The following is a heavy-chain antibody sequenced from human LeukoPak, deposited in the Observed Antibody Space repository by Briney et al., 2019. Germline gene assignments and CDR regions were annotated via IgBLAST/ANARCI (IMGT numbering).Heavy chain of an antibody. J-gene: IGHJ5*02. CDR2: IYYSGST. Sequence: SETLSLTCTVSGGSISSYYWSWIRQPPGKGLERIGYIYYSGSTNYNPSLKSRVTISVDTSKNQFSLKLSSVTAADTAVYYCARATVVPAATGFDPWGQGTLVTVSS. V-gene: IGHV4-59*01. CDR3: ARATVVPAATGFDP. D-gene: IGHD2-2*01. CDR1: GGSISSYY.